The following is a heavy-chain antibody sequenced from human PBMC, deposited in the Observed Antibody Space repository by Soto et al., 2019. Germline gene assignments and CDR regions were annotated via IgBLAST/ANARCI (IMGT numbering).Heavy chain of an antibody. J-gene: IGHJ6*02. CDR1: GGTFSSYA. CDR2: IIPIFGTA. CDR3: ARVVAATPTYYYYYGMDV. Sequence: GASVKVSCKASGGTFSSYAISWVRQAPGQGLEWMGGIIPIFGTANYAQKFQGRVTITADESTSTAYMELSSLRSEDTAVYYRARVVAATPTYYYYYGMDVWGQGTTVTVSS. D-gene: IGHD2-15*01. V-gene: IGHV1-69*13.